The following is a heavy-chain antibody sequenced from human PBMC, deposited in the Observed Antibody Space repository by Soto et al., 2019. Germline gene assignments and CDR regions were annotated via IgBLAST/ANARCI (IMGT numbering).Heavy chain of an antibody. J-gene: IGHJ4*02. Sequence: GGSLRLSCAASGFTFSSYAISWVRQAPGKGLEWVSAISGSSASTYYADSVKGRFTSSRDNSKNTLYLQMNSLRAEDTAIYYCAKVVTATNYFDYWGQGTLVTVSS. CDR3: AKVVTATNYFDY. V-gene: IGHV3-23*01. CDR2: ISGSSAST. D-gene: IGHD2-21*02. CDR1: GFTFSSYA.